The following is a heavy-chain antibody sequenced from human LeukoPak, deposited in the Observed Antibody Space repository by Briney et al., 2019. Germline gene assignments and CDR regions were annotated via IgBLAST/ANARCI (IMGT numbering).Heavy chain of an antibody. J-gene: IGHJ4*02. V-gene: IGHV3-13*01. CDR2: IGIRGDT. Sequence: QSGGSLRLSCVASGFNFIDHDMHWVRQVIGKGLEWVSAIGIRGDTHYSGSVKGRFTISRENAESSLYLQMNSLRAEDTAVYYCARGGIQVSGIDEFDYWGQGTLVTVSS. CDR3: ARGGIQVSGIDEFDY. CDR1: GFNFIDHD. D-gene: IGHD6-19*01.